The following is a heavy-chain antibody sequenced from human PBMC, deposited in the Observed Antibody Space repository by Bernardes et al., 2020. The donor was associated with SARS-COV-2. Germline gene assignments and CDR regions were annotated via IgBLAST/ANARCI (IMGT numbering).Heavy chain of an antibody. J-gene: IGHJ4*02. CDR1: GETFSGYY. V-gene: IGHV4-34*01. D-gene: IGHD3-22*01. CDR2: INQSGSA. CDR3: ARGTNSVKMILVVIGFTVYFDY. Sequence: SETLCLTCAVHGETFSGYYWSWIRQSPGKGLEWLGEINQSGSANYNPSLKSRLTLSVDTSKNQFSLKLRSLTAADTAVYYCARGTNSVKMILVVIGFTVYFDYWGQGTLVTVSS.